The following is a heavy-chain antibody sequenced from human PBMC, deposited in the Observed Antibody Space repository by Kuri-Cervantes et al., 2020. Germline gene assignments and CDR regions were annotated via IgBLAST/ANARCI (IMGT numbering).Heavy chain of an antibody. CDR2: ISSDGSKK. J-gene: IGHJ3*02. Sequence: GESLKISCAASGFTFSSYAMSWVRQAPGKGLEWVADISSDGSKKYNADSVKGRSTISRDNSKNTLYLQMNSLRAEDTAVYYCARDHIYVRACDTWGQGKMVTVSS. CDR1: GFTFSSYA. V-gene: IGHV3-30*03. CDR3: ARDHIYVRACDT. D-gene: IGHD5/OR15-5a*01.